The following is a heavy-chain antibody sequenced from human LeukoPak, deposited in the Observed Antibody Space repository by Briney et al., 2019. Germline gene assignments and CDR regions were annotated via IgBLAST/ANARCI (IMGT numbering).Heavy chain of an antibody. V-gene: IGHV4-34*01. J-gene: IGHJ6*02. D-gene: IGHD3-3*01. CDR2: INHSGST. CDR3: ARVLRLGVVIMRYYGMDV. CDR1: GGSFSGYY. Sequence: ETLSLTCTVYGGSFSGYYWSWIRQPPGKGLEWIGEINHSGSTNYNPSHKSRVTISVDTSKNQFSLKLSSVTAADTAVYYCARVLRLGVVIMRYYGMDVWGQGTTVTVSS.